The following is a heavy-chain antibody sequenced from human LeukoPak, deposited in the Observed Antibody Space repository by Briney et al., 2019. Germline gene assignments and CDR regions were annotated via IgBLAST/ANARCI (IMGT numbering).Heavy chain of an antibody. J-gene: IGHJ4*02. Sequence: SETLSLTCTVSGGSINSYYWSWIRQPPGKGLEWIGYIYYSGSTNYNPSLKSRVTISVDTSKNQFSLKLSSVTAADTAVYYCARERMGSYGYTTIDYWGQGTLVTVSS. CDR1: GGSINSYY. CDR2: IYYSGST. D-gene: IGHD5-18*01. V-gene: IGHV4-59*01. CDR3: ARERMGSYGYTTIDY.